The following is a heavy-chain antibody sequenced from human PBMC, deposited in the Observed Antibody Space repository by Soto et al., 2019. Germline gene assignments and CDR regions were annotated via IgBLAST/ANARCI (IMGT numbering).Heavy chain of an antibody. CDR3: ARDSGYCSSTSCYDSFFDY. CDR2: ISSSSSTI. J-gene: IGHJ4*02. CDR1: GFTFSSYS. Sequence: GGSLSLSCAASGFTFSSYSMNWVRQAPGKGLEWVSYISSSSSTIYYADSVKGRFTISRDNAKNSLYLQMNSLRAEDTAVYYCARDSGYCSSTSCYDSFFDYWGQGTLVTVSS. D-gene: IGHD2-2*01. V-gene: IGHV3-48*01.